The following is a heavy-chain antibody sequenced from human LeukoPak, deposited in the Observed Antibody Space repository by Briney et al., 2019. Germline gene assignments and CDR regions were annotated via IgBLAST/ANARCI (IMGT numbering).Heavy chain of an antibody. CDR2: ISISSNYI. CDR1: GFTFSRYS. CDR3: ARPITYDYGGNPDAFDI. J-gene: IGHJ3*02. Sequence: GGSLRLSCAASGFTFSRYSMNWVRQAPGKGLEWVSSISISSNYIYYPDSLKGRFTISRDNAKNSLYLQMNSLRAEDTAVYYCARPITYDYGGNPDAFDIWGQGTMVTVSS. V-gene: IGHV3-21*01. D-gene: IGHD4-23*01.